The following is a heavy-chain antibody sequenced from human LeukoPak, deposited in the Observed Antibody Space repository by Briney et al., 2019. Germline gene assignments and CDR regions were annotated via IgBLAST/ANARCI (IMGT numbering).Heavy chain of an antibody. CDR3: ARATGYSDY. J-gene: IGHJ4*02. D-gene: IGHD6-13*01. V-gene: IGHV4-34*01. CDR1: GGSFSGYY. CDR2: INHSGST. Sequence: SETLSLTCAVYGGSFSGYYWSWIRQPPGKGLEWIGEINHSGSTNHNPSLKSRVTISVDTSKNQFSLKLSSVTAADTAVYYCARATGYSDYWDQGTLVTVSS.